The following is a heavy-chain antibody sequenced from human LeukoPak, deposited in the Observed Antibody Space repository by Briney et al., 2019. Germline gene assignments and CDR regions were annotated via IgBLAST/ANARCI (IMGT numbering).Heavy chain of an antibody. CDR2: IYHSGST. Sequence: SETLSLTCAVSGYSISSGYYWGWIRQPPGKGLEWIGSIYHSGSTYYNPSLKSRVTISVDTSKDQFSLKRSSVTAADTAVYYCAGTMPVVAAIPGYFDLWGRGTLVTVSS. V-gene: IGHV4-38-2*01. D-gene: IGHD2-15*01. J-gene: IGHJ2*01. CDR1: GYSISSGYY. CDR3: AGTMPVVAAIPGYFDL.